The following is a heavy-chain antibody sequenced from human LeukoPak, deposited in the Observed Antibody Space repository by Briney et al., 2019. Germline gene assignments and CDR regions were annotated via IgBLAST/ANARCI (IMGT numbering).Heavy chain of an antibody. Sequence: ASVKVSCKASGYPFSGYYIHWVRQGPGQGLGWLGWINPETGATKYAQRFEGRVTLTRDTSVTTVHMELSGLRSDDSAVYYCARENLNYYGSGSYLYWGQGSQVTVSS. CDR2: INPETGAT. CDR3: ARENLNYYGSGSYLY. CDR1: GYPFSGYY. V-gene: IGHV1-2*02. J-gene: IGHJ4*02. D-gene: IGHD3-10*01.